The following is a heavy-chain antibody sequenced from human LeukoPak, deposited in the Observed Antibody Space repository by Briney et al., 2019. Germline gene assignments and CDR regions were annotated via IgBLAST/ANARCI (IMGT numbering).Heavy chain of an antibody. J-gene: IGHJ4*02. Sequence: SGGSLRLSCAASGFTFTNYGMSWVRQTPGKGLEWVSGLSGSGGDTYYADSVKGRFTISRDNSKNTLNLQMNSLRAEDTALYYCAKDQNYESSGYYGGFDYWGQGTLVTVSS. V-gene: IGHV3-23*01. CDR3: AKDQNYESSGYYGGFDY. D-gene: IGHD3-22*01. CDR1: GFTFTNYG. CDR2: LSGSGGDT.